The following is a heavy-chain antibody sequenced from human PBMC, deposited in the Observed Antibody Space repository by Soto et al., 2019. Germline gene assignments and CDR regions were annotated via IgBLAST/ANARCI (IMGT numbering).Heavy chain of an antibody. CDR3: AGTGSSKDYYYYYMDV. V-gene: IGHV4-31*03. D-gene: IGHD6-6*01. J-gene: IGHJ6*03. Sequence: QVQLQESGPGLVKPSQTLSLTCTVSDGSISSGGYYWSWIRQHPGKGLEWIGYIYYSGSTYYNPSLQSRVTISVDTSKNQFSLKLSSVTAADTAVYYCAGTGSSKDYYYYYMDVWGNGTTVTVSS. CDR1: DGSISSGGYY. CDR2: IYYSGST.